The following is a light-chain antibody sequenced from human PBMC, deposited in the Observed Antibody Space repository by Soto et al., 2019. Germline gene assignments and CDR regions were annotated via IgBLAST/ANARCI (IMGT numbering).Light chain of an antibody. CDR3: QQLNSYT. CDR1: QVISSY. CDR2: AAS. V-gene: IGKV1-9*01. J-gene: IGKJ5*01. Sequence: DIQLTQSPSFLSASVGYRVTITCRASQVISSYLAWYQQKPGKAPKLLIYAASTLQSGVPSRFSGSGSGTEFTLTISSLQPEDFATYSCQQLNSYTFGQGTRLEIK.